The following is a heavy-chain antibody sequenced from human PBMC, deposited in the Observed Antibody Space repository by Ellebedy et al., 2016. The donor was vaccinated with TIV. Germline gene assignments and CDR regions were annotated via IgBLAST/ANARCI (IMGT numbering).Heavy chain of an antibody. D-gene: IGHD4-23*01. V-gene: IGHV3-72*01. J-gene: IGHJ2*01. CDR2: TRNKVNTYTT. CDR1: GFTFTDNY. CDR3: TRDPGGIYDL. Sequence: GESLKISCAASGFTFTDNYMDWVRQPPGKGMEYVGRTRNKVNTYTTEYAAAVRGRFTISRDNSQNSLYLQMNSLKTEDTAVYYCTRDPGGIYDLWGRGTLVTVSS.